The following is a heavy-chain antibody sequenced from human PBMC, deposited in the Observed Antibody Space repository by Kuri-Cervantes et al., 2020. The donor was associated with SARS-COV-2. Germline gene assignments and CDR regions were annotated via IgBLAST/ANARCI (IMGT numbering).Heavy chain of an antibody. V-gene: IGHV1-69*05. Sequence: SVKVSCKASGGTFSSYAISWVRQAPGQGLEWMGRIIPIFGTATYAQKFQGRVTITTDESTSTAYMELSSLRSEDTAVYYCARDHSGSNEGYYFDYWGQGTLVTVSS. CDR3: ARDHSGSNEGYYFDY. J-gene: IGHJ4*02. CDR1: GGTFSSYA. D-gene: IGHD1-26*01. CDR2: IIPIFGTA.